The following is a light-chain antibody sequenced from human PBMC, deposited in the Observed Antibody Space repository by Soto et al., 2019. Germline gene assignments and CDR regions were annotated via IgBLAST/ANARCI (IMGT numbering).Light chain of an antibody. CDR2: EVS. V-gene: IGLV2-23*02. J-gene: IGLJ2*01. CDR3: CSYAGSSTSLVV. CDR1: SSDIGSYNL. Sequence: QSALTQPASVSGSPGQSITISCTGTSSDIGSYNLVSWYQQHPGKAPKLMICEVSKRPSGVSNRFSGSKSGNTASLTISGLQAEDEADYYCCSYAGSSTSLVVFGGGTKLTVL.